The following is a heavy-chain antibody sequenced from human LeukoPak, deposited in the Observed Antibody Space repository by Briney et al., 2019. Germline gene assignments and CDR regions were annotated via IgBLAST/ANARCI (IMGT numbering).Heavy chain of an antibody. Sequence: SETLSLTCAVYGGSFSGYYWSWIRQPPGKGLEWIGEINHSGSTNYNPSLKSRVTISVDTSKNQFSLKLSSVTAADTAVYYCAREDTMTETNLDWGQGALVTVSS. CDR3: AREDTMTETNLD. J-gene: IGHJ4*02. V-gene: IGHV4-34*01. D-gene: IGHD3-22*01. CDR1: GGSFSGYY. CDR2: INHSGST.